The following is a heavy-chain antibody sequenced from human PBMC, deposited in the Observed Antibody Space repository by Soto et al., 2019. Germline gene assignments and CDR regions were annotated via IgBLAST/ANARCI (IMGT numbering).Heavy chain of an antibody. V-gene: IGHV3-30-3*01. D-gene: IGHD3-3*01. CDR2: ISYDGSNK. CDR3: ARDRKPSTIFGVARVGGYYYGMDV. J-gene: IGHJ6*02. CDR1: RFTFSSYA. Sequence: QVQLVESGGGVVQPGRSLRLSCAASRFTFSSYAMHWVRQAPGKGLEWVAVISYDGSNKYYADSVKGRFTISRDNSKNTLYLQMNSLRAEDTAVYYCARDRKPSTIFGVARVGGYYYGMDVWGQGTTVTVSS.